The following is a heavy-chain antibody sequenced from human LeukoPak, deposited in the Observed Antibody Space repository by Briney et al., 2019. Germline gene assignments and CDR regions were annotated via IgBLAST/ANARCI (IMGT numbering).Heavy chain of an antibody. CDR1: GFTFSDYY. CDR2: IRNQANGRTT. V-gene: IGHV3-72*01. Sequence: GGSLRLSCAASGFTFSDYYMEWVRQAPGKGLEWVGRIRNQANGRTTEYATSVRGRFIISRDDSQNSIYLQMNSLKTEDTAVYYCTMSPSSGSFVFDYWGQGTLVTVSS. CDR3: TMSPSSGSFVFDY. D-gene: IGHD6-13*01. J-gene: IGHJ4*02.